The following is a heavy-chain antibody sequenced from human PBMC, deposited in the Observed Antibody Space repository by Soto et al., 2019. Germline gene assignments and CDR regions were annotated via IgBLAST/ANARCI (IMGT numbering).Heavy chain of an antibody. CDR1: GGSISSYY. J-gene: IGHJ4*02. CDR2: IYYSGST. V-gene: IGHV4-59*01. D-gene: IGHD2-2*01. CDR3: ARVDCSSTSCYPDLFDY. Sequence: PSETLSLTCTVSGGSISSYYWSWIRQPPGKGLEWIGYIYYSGSTNYNPSLKSRVTISVDTSKNQFSLKLSSVTAADTAVYYCARVDCSSTSCYPDLFDYWGQGTLVPGLL.